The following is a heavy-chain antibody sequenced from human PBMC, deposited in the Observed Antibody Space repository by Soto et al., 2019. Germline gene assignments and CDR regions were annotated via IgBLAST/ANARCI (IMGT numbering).Heavy chain of an antibody. CDR3: AREGATNWFDP. J-gene: IGHJ5*02. Sequence: ASVKVSCKASGYTFTSYAIHWVRQAPGQRLEWMGWINAGNGNTKVPQKFQGRVTFTRDTSASTVYLQWSSLKASDTAMYYCAREGATNWFDPWGQGTLVTVSS. CDR1: GYTFTSYA. V-gene: IGHV1-3*01. D-gene: IGHD1-26*01. CDR2: INAGNGNT.